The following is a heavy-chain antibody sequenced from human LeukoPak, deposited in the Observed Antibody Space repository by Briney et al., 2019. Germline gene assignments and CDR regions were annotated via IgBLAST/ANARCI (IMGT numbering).Heavy chain of an antibody. CDR2: IYTSGST. V-gene: IGHV4-4*07. CDR3: AREAAMVAQFDY. CDR1: GGSFSGYY. Sequence: SETLSLTCAVYGGSFSGYYWSWIRQPAGKGLEWVGRIYTSGSTNYNPSLKSRVTISVDTSKNQFSLKLSSVTAADTAVYYCAREAAMVAQFDYWGQGTLVTVSS. D-gene: IGHD5-18*01. J-gene: IGHJ4*02.